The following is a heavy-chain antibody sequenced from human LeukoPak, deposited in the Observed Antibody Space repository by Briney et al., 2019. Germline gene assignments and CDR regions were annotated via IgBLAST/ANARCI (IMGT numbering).Heavy chain of an antibody. J-gene: IGHJ4*02. V-gene: IGHV3-23*01. Sequence: QSGGALRLSCAASGFTISSYAMSWVRQAPGKGLEWVSAISGIGGSTYYADSVKGRFTISRDNSKNTLYLQMNSLRAEDTAVYYCAKDLRYGDRDYWGQGTLVTVSS. CDR3: AKDLRYGDRDY. D-gene: IGHD4-17*01. CDR2: ISGIGGST. CDR1: GFTISSYA.